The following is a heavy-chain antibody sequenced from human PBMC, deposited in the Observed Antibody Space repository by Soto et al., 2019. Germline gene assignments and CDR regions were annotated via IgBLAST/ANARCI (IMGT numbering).Heavy chain of an antibody. J-gene: IGHJ6*02. CDR1: GYSFTNYW. Sequence: GESLKISCKGSGYSFTNYWIGWVRQMPGKGLEWMGIIYPHDSDSIYSPSFQGQVTISADKSISTAYLQWSSLKASDTAMYYCARQDVVVVAATPIYYGMDVWGRGTTVTVSS. CDR2: IYPHDSDS. V-gene: IGHV5-51*01. CDR3: ARQDVVVVAATPIYYGMDV. D-gene: IGHD2-15*01.